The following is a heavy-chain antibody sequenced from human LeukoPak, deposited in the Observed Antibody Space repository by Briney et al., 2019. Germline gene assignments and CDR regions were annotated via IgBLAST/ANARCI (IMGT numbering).Heavy chain of an antibody. CDR3: AKDRHTGSPSIDF. Sequence: PGGSLRLSCAASGFTFSNYGMHWVRQAPGKGLEWVAFIRYDENIEKYADSVKGRFTISRDNSKNTLYLQMNSLRAEDTAVYYCAKDRHTGSPSIDFWGQGTLVTVSS. CDR1: GFTFSNYG. V-gene: IGHV3-30*02. J-gene: IGHJ4*02. CDR2: IRYDENIE. D-gene: IGHD1-26*01.